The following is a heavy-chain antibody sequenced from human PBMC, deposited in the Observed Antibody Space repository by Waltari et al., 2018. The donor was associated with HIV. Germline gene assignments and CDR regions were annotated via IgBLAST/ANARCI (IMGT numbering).Heavy chain of an antibody. V-gene: IGHV4-39*01. CDR2: IYYSGST. CDR1: GGSISSSSYY. D-gene: IGHD6-6*01. CDR3: ASSSSSSSPRLYYFDY. Sequence: QLQLQESGPGLVKPSETLSLTCTVSGGSISSSSYYWGWIRQPPGKGLEWIGSIYYSGSTYYNPSRKSRVTISVDTSKNQFSLKLSSVTAADTAVYYCASSSSSSSPRLYYFDYWGQGTLVTVSS. J-gene: IGHJ4*02.